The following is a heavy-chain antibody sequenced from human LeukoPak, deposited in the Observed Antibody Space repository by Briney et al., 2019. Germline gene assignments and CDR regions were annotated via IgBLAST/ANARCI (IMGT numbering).Heavy chain of an antibody. CDR2: IDHRGNT. D-gene: IGHD1-26*01. V-gene: IGHV4-59*08. CDR3: ARHGTLDY. Sequence: SETLSLTCTVSGGSINNYYWSWIRQPPGKGLEWIGYIDHRGNTNYNPSLKSRVTMSVDTSKNQLSLKLSSVTAADTAVYYCARHGTLDYWGQGTLVTVSS. J-gene: IGHJ4*02. CDR1: GGSINNYY.